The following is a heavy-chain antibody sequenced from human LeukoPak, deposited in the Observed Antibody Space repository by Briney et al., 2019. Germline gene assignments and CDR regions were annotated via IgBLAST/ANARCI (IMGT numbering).Heavy chain of an antibody. CDR3: VKGIAGGPYYFDY. CDR2: VSYDGSDI. Sequence: GGSLRLSCAASGFTLSSYAMHWVRQAPGKGLEWVAVVSYDGSDIYYESSVMGRFTISRDNSKNTLYLQMSSLRVEDTAVFYCVKGIAGGPYYFDYWGQGTLVTVSS. J-gene: IGHJ4*02. CDR1: GFTLSSYA. D-gene: IGHD6-13*01. V-gene: IGHV3-30*18.